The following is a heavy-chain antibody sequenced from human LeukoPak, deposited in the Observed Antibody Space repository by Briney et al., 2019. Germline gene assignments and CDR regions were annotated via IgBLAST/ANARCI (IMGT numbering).Heavy chain of an antibody. D-gene: IGHD6-25*01. CDR2: INHSGST. CDR1: GGSFSGYY. J-gene: IGHJ4*02. Sequence: SETLSLTCAVYGGSFSGYYWSWIRQPPGKGLEWIGEINHSGSTNYNPSLKSRVTISVDTSKNQFSLKLSSVTAADTAVYYCTRGPLRRPVYWGQGTLVTVSS. CDR3: TRGPLRRPVY. V-gene: IGHV4-34*01.